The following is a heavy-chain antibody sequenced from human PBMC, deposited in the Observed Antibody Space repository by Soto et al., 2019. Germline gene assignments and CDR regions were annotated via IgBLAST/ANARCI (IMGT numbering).Heavy chain of an antibody. J-gene: IGHJ4*01. CDR2: ISGNGGST. CDR1: GLIFSDFA. D-gene: IGHD3-9*01. CDR3: ANGFDRGGWYYLDS. Sequence: EVQLLESGGGLVQPGGSLTLSCAASGLIFSDFAMTWVRQAPGKGLEWVSTISGNGGSTYFAAPIEGRFTISRDNYKNLLYLQMRSLRDDDTAKYSCANGFDRGGWYYLDSWCHGTPVTVAS. V-gene: IGHV3-23*01.